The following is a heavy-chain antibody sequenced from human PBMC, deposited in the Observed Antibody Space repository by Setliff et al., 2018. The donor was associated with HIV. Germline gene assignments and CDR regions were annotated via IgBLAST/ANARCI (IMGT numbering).Heavy chain of an antibody. Sequence: ASVKVSCKASGYTFTGHYMHWVRQAPGQGLEWMGWINPSSGGTNYAQKLQGRVTLTRDTSISTAYMELSRLRSDDTAVYYCARDGRYCSGGSCFTNRASYYSYYMDAWCKGTTVPVSS. V-gene: IGHV1-2*02. CDR1: GYTFTGHY. J-gene: IGHJ6*03. CDR2: INPSSGGT. CDR3: ARDGRYCSGGSCFTNRASYYSYYMDA. D-gene: IGHD2-15*01.